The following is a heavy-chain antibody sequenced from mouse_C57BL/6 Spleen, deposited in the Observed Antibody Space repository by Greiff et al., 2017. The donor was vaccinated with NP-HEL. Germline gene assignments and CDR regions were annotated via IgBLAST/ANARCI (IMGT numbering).Heavy chain of an antibody. D-gene: IGHD2-4*01. Sequence: VQLQQSGAELVRPGTSVKVSCKASGYAFTNYLIEWVKQRPGQGLEWIGVINPGSGGTNYNEKFKGKATLTADKSSSTAYMQLSSLTSEDSAVYFCAREEYYEDFFAYWGQGTLVTVSA. V-gene: IGHV1-54*01. J-gene: IGHJ3*01. CDR2: INPGSGGT. CDR1: GYAFTNYL. CDR3: AREEYYEDFFAY.